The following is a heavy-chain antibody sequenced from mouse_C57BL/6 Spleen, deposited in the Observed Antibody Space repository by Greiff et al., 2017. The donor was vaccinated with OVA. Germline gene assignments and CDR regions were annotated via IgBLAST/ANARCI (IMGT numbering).Heavy chain of an antibody. Sequence: VQLVESGPGLVQPSQSLSITCTVSGFSLTSYGVHWVRQSPGKGLEWLGVIWSGGSTDYNAAFISRLSISKDNSKSQVFFKMNSLQADDTAIYYCARGDYGNYGWFAYWGQGTLVTVSA. CDR3: ARGDYGNYGWFAY. CDR1: GFSLTSYG. D-gene: IGHD2-1*01. CDR2: IWSGGST. V-gene: IGHV2-2*01. J-gene: IGHJ3*01.